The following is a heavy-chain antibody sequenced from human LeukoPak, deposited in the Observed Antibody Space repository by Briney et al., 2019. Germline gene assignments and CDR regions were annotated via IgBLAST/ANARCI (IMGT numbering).Heavy chain of an antibody. V-gene: IGHV4-34*01. Sequence: PSETLSLTCAVYGGSFSGYYWSWIRQPPGEGLEWIGEINHSGSTNYNPSLKSRVTISVDTSKNQFSLKLSSVTAADTAVYYCARGICSGGSCYWGYWGQGTLVTVSS. D-gene: IGHD2-15*01. CDR2: INHSGST. J-gene: IGHJ4*02. CDR3: ARGICSGGSCYWGY. CDR1: GGSFSGYY.